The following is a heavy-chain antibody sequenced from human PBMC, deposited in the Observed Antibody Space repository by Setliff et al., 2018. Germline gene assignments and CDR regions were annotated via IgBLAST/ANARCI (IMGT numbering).Heavy chain of an antibody. J-gene: IGHJ4*02. D-gene: IGHD6-19*01. CDR1: GFTFDDFG. V-gene: IGHV3-20*04. CDR3: AREGDSGWYGGGIDY. Sequence: PGGSLRLSCAASGFTFDDFGMSWVRQAPGKGLEWVSGINWNGGRIGYADSVKGRFTISRDNAKNSLYLQMNSLRAEDTAWYYCAREGDSGWYGGGIDYWGQGILVTVSS. CDR2: INWNGGRI.